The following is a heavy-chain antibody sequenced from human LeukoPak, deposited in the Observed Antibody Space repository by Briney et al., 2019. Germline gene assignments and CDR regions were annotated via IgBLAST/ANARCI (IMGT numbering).Heavy chain of an antibody. CDR2: IIPIFGTA. D-gene: IGHD5-12*01. Sequence: GASVKVSYKASGGTFSSYAISWVRQAPGQGLEWMGGIIPIFGTANYAQKFQGRVTITADESTSTAYMELSSLRSEDTAVYYCARGASGYDPTYDYWGQGTLVTVSS. J-gene: IGHJ4*02. CDR3: ARGASGYDPTYDY. V-gene: IGHV1-69*13. CDR1: GGTFSSYA.